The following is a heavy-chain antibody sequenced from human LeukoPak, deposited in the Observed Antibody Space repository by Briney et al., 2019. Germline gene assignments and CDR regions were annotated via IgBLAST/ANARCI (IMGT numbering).Heavy chain of an antibody. CDR3: ARGQMGYYYDSSGYYYVGEYYFDY. D-gene: IGHD3-22*01. Sequence: SETLSLTCTISGGSVSDYYWSWIRQPAGKGLEWIGRIYTSGSTNYNPSLKSRVTMSVDTSKNQFSLKLSSVTAADTAVYYCARGQMGYYYDSSGYYYVGEYYFDYWGQGTLVTVSS. CDR1: GGSVSDYY. J-gene: IGHJ4*02. V-gene: IGHV4-4*07. CDR2: IYTSGST.